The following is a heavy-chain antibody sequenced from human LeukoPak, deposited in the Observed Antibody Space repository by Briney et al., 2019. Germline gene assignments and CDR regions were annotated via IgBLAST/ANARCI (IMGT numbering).Heavy chain of an antibody. Sequence: PGGSLRLSCAASGFTFSGYWMSWIRQAPGKGLEWVANINLHGSVIHYVDSVKGRFTISRDNAKNLLYLQMNYLRAEDTALYYCATSDGSSGSDWGQGTLVTVSS. CDR3: ATSDGSSGSD. CDR1: GFTFSGYW. D-gene: IGHD3-22*01. CDR2: INLHGSVI. V-gene: IGHV3-7*01. J-gene: IGHJ4*02.